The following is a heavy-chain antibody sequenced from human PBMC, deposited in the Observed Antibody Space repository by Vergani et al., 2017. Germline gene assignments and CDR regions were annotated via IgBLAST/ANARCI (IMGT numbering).Heavy chain of an antibody. V-gene: IGHV1-58*01. CDR3: AAEHRRGIAVAGSYYFDY. D-gene: IGHD6-19*01. J-gene: IGHJ4*02. Sequence: QMQLVQSGPEVKKPGTSVKVSCKASGFTFTSSAVQWVRQARGQRLEWIGWIVVGSGNTNYAQKFQERFTITRDMSTSTAYMELSSLRSEDTAVYYCAAEHRRGIAVAGSYYFDYWGQGTLVTASS. CDR1: GFTFTSSA. CDR2: IVVGSGNT.